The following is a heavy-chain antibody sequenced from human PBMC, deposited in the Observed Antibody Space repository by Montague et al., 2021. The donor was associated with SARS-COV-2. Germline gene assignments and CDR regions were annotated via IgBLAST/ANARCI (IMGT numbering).Heavy chain of an antibody. CDR1: GGSFSDHH. CDR3: ARGAPGY. Sequence: ETLSLTCAVYGGSFSDHHWTWIRQSPGGGLEWIGQINYGGSTKYNPSLRSRVTISIDTSKNQFSLKLTSVTAADTAVYYCARGAPGYWGQGTLVTVSS. J-gene: IGHJ4*02. V-gene: IGHV4-34*01. D-gene: IGHD1-1*01. CDR2: INYGGST.